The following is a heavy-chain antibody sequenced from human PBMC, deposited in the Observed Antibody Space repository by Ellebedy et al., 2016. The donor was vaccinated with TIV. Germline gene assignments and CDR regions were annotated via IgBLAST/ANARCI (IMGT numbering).Heavy chain of an antibody. V-gene: IGHV4-39*07. J-gene: IGHJ4*02. D-gene: IGHD5-12*01. CDR1: GDSISSTNYF. CDR3: ASHRGFYSGWTFDF. CDR2: LNYGGAS. Sequence: MPSETLSLTCIVSGDSISSTNYFWGWIRQPPGTGLEWIGSLNYGGASYFDPSLRSRVTMSLDTSKNQFSLKLNSVTAAATAIYYCASHRGFYSGWTFDFWGQGTLISVSS.